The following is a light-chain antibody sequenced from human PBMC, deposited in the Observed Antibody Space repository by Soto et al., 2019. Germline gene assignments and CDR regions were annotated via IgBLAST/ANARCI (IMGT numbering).Light chain of an antibody. CDR2: AAS. Sequence: DIQMTQSPSTLSASVGDRVTITCRASQSISSWLAWYQQKPGKAPKLLIYAASNLQSGVPSRFSGSGSGTDFTLTISSLQPEDFATYFCQQSYTTPVYSFGQGTKVEIK. J-gene: IGKJ2*01. CDR3: QQSYTTPVYS. CDR1: QSISSW. V-gene: IGKV1-39*01.